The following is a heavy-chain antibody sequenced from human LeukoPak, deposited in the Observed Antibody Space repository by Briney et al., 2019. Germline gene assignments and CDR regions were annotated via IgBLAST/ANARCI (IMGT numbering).Heavy chain of an antibody. V-gene: IGHV3-33*08. J-gene: IGHJ4*02. D-gene: IGHD5-24*01. Sequence: GGSLRLSCAASGFTFAIHAMTWVRQAPGKGLEWVAVIWNDGSNNYYADSVKGRFTISRDNAKNTLYLQMNSLRPEDTAVYYCASSMAYNCLDYWGQGTLVTVSS. CDR3: ASSMAYNCLDY. CDR2: IWNDGSNN. CDR1: GFTFAIHA.